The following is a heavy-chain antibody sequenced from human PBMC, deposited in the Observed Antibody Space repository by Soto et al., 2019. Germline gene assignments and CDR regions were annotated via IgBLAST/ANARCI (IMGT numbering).Heavy chain of an antibody. CDR2: IAVGGDKT. CDR3: AKVHICHSDDFDS. V-gene: IGHV3-23*01. J-gene: IGHJ4*02. CDR1: GLTFSNYG. Sequence: EVQLLESGGDLVQPGGSLRLSCAASGLTFSNYGMSWVRQAPGKRLEYVASIAVGGDKTYYADSVKGRFTISRDNSKKTRYLETNSLRDEEAAVYHCAKVHICHSDDFDSWGQGTLVTVSS. D-gene: IGHD2-21*02.